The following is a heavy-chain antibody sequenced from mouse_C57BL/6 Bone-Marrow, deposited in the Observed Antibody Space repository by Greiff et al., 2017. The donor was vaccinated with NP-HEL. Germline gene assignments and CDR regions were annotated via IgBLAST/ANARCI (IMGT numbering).Heavy chain of an antibody. CDR2: IYPGSGNT. J-gene: IGHJ3*01. D-gene: IGHD1-1*01. CDR1: GYTFTDYY. Sequence: VQLQQSGAELVRPGASVKLSCKASGYTFTDYYINWVKQRPGQGLEWIARIYPGSGNTYYNEKFKGKATLTAEKSSSTAYMQLSSLTSEDSAVYFCARSEGSSYQAWFAYWGQGTLVTVSA. CDR3: ARSEGSSYQAWFAY. V-gene: IGHV1-76*01.